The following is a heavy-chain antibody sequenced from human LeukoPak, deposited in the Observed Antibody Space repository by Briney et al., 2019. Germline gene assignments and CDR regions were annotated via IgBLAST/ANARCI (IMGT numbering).Heavy chain of an antibody. CDR2: INSDGSST. V-gene: IGHV3-74*01. CDR3: SARSASDDY. D-gene: IGHD6-19*01. Sequence: GGSLRLSCAASGFTFGSYWMHWVRQAPGKGLVWVSGINSDGSSTNYADSVRGRFTISRDNAKNTLFLQMSSLRAEDTAVYYCSARSASDDYWGQGTLVTVSS. CDR1: GFTFGSYW. J-gene: IGHJ4*02.